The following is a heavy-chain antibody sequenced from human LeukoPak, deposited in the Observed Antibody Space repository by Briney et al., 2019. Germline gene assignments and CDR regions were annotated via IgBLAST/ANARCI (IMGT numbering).Heavy chain of an antibody. CDR3: ARHGPFIAAGDWFDP. CDR2: IYPGDSDT. CDR1: GYSFTSYW. D-gene: IGHD6-13*01. V-gene: IGHV5-51*01. J-gene: IGHJ5*02. Sequence: GESLKISCKGSGYSFTSYWIGWGRQMPGKGLEWLGIIYPGDSDTRCSPSFQGQVTISADKSIGTAYLQRSSLKASDTAMYYCARHGPFIAAGDWFDPWGQGTLVTVSS.